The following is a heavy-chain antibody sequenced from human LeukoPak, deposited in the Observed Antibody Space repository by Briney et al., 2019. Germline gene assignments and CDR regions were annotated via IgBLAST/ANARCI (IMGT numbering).Heavy chain of an antibody. CDR1: GFTFSSYA. CDR2: ISGSGGST. V-gene: IGHV3-23*01. Sequence: GGSLRLSCAASGFTFSSYAMSWVRQAPGQGLEWVSAISGSGGSTYYADSVKGRFTISRDNSKNTLYLQMNSLRAEDTAVYYCAKEVGYDSSGYDDYWGQGTLVTVSS. D-gene: IGHD3-22*01. CDR3: AKEVGYDSSGYDDY. J-gene: IGHJ4*02.